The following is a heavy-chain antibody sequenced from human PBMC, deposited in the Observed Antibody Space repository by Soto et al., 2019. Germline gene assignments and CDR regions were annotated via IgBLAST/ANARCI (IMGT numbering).Heavy chain of an antibody. CDR2: ITTNGATT. V-gene: IGHV3-23*01. Sequence: GGSLRLSCAASGFGFSNYAMTWVRQAPGKGLEWVSSITTNGATTYYVDSVKGRFTISRDNAKNSLYLQMNSLRAEDTAVYYCATDYPGYWGQGTLVTVSS. CDR3: ATDYPGY. CDR1: GFGFSNYA. J-gene: IGHJ4*02.